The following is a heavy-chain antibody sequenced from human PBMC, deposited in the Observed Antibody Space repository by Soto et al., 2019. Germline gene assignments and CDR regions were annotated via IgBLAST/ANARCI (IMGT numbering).Heavy chain of an antibody. J-gene: IGHJ4*01. CDR1: GGLISKYS. CDR2: VLPISGST. D-gene: IGHD5-12*01. Sequence: QVQLVQSGAEVRKPGSSVKVSCKTAGGLISKYSFNWVRQAPGQGLEWMGGVLPISGSTDYAKEFQGRLTITADRSTSTVYMELSRLRSDDTANYYCATIRVRGGTLRFEDGGQGMLISVSS. CDR3: ATIRVRGGTLRFED. V-gene: IGHV1-69*06.